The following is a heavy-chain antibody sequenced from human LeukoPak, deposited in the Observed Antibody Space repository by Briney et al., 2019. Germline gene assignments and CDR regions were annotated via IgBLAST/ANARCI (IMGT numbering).Heavy chain of an antibody. D-gene: IGHD2-15*01. V-gene: IGHV3-30*04. Sequence: SGGSLRLSCAASGFTFSSYAMHWVRQAPGKGLEWVAVISYDGSNKYYADSVKGRFTISRDNSKNTLYLQMNSLRAEDTAVYYCARDLELGYCSGVSNYWGQGTLVSVS. CDR3: ARDLELGYCSGVSNY. CDR1: GFTFSSYA. J-gene: IGHJ4*02. CDR2: ISYDGSNK.